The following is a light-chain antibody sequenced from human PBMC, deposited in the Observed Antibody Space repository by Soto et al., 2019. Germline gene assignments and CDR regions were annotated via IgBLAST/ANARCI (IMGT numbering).Light chain of an antibody. CDR1: ESISSK. Sequence: EIVMTHSPATLSVSPGERVTLSCRASESISSKLAWYQQKPGQAPSLLMYGAFTRATGIPARFSGSGSGTEFTLTISSLQSEDFAVYYCQQYNTWSSITFGQGTRLEIK. V-gene: IGKV3-15*01. CDR2: GAF. J-gene: IGKJ5*01. CDR3: QQYNTWSSIT.